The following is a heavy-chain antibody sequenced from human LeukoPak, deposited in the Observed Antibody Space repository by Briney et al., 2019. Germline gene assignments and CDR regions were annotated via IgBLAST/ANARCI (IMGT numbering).Heavy chain of an antibody. V-gene: IGHV4-34*01. CDR2: INHSGST. CDR3: ARVSHDFWSGLLFDP. CDR1: GGSFSGYY. Sequence: PSETLSLTCAVDGGSFSGYYWSWIRQPPGKGLEWIGEINHSGSTNYNPSLKSRVTISVDTSKNQFSLKLSSVTAADTAVYYCARVSHDFWSGLLFDPWGQGTLVTVSS. J-gene: IGHJ5*02. D-gene: IGHD3-3*01.